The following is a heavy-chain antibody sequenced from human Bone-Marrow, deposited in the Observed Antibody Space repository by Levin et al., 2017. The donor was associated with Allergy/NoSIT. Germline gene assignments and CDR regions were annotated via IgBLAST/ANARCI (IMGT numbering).Heavy chain of an antibody. CDR2: ISGSGGST. CDR1: GFTFSSYA. V-gene: IGHV3-23*01. CDR3: VVVVAATGDY. Sequence: GESLKISCAASGFTFSSYAMSWVRQAPGKGLEWVSAISGSGGSTYYADSVKGRFTISRDNSKNTLYLQMNSLRAEDTAVYYCVVVVAATGDYWGQGTLVTVSS. J-gene: IGHJ4*02. D-gene: IGHD2-15*01.